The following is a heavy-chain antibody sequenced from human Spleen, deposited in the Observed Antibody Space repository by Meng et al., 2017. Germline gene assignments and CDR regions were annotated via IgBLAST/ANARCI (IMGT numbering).Heavy chain of an antibody. CDR3: AKKYYYDSSGFDALDI. CDR2: VSGSGGST. D-gene: IGHD3-22*01. Sequence: GESLKISCAASGFKFTDYAMSWVRQAPGKGLEWVSAVSGSGGSTYYGDSVKGRFTISRDNSKNTLYLQMNSLRAEDTALYYCAKKYYYDSSGFDALDIWGQGTMVTVSS. CDR1: GFKFTDYA. V-gene: IGHV3-23*01. J-gene: IGHJ3*02.